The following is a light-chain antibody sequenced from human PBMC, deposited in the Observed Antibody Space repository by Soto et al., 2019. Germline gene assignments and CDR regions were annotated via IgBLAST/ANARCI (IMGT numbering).Light chain of an antibody. CDR1: SSNIGSNF. Sequence: QSVLTQPPSASETPGQRVTISCSGSSSNIGSNFVYWHKQVTGTAPTLLIFKNDQRPSGVPDRFSGTKSGTSASLAISGLRPEDEAHYYCAAWDDSLSGRVVFGGGTQLTVL. V-gene: IGLV1-47*01. CDR2: KND. CDR3: AAWDDSLSGRVV. J-gene: IGLJ2*01.